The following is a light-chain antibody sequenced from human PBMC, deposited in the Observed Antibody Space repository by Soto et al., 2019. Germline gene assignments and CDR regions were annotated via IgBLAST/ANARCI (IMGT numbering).Light chain of an antibody. J-gene: IGKJ1*01. CDR3: QQYGT. CDR1: QSISSW. V-gene: IGKV1-5*03. CDR2: KAS. Sequence: DIQMTQSPSTLSASVGDRVTITCRASQSISSWLAWYQQKPGKAPKLLIYKASSLESGVPSRFSGSGSGTESTLTITSLQPDDFATYYCQQYGTFGQGTKVQIK.